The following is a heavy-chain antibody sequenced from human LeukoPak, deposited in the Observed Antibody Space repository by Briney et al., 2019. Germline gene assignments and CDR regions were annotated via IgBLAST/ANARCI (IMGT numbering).Heavy chain of an antibody. CDR3: TARSSGWSSYGLDV. CDR2: IKSKSDGGTT. CDR1: GFTFGNAW. Sequence: GGSLRLSCAASGFTFGNAWMSWVRQAPGKGLEWVGRIKSKSDGGTTEHAAPVKGRFTISRDDSKDTLDLQMDNLKTEDAAVYYCTARSSGWSSYGLDVWGQGTTVTVSS. V-gene: IGHV3-15*01. J-gene: IGHJ6*02. D-gene: IGHD6-19*01.